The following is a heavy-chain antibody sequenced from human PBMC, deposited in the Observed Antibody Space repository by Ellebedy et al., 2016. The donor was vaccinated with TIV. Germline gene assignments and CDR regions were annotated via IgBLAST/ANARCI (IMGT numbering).Heavy chain of an antibody. D-gene: IGHD4-17*01. V-gene: IGHV3-7*01. J-gene: IGHJ5*02. CDR1: GFSFRSYW. CDR3: ARRGSYGDYAVQINSWFDT. Sequence: GESLKISCAASGFSFRSYWMSWVRQAPGKGLQWVANIYQDGSVQYYVVSVKGRFTISRDNADNSLFLQMNSLRAEDTAVYYCARRGSYGDYAVQINSWFDTWGRGTLVAVSS. CDR2: IYQDGSVQ.